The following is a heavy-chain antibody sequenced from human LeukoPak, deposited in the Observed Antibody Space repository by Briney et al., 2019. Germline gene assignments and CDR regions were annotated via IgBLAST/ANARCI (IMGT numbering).Heavy chain of an antibody. CDR1: GGTFSSYA. CDR2: IIPIFGTA. V-gene: IGHV1-69*06. Sequence: SVKVSCKASGGTFSSYAISWVRQAPGQGLEWMGGIIPIFGTANYAQKFQGRVTITADKSTSTAYMELSSLRSDDTAVYYCARDIGIAAAGTTDYWGQGTLVTVSS. D-gene: IGHD6-13*01. CDR3: ARDIGIAAAGTTDY. J-gene: IGHJ4*02.